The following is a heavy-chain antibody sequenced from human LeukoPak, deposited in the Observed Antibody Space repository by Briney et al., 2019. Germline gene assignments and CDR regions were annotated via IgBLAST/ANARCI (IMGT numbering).Heavy chain of an antibody. Sequence: SETLSLTCTVSGGSISTSNYYWSWIRQPPGKGLEWIGYIYHSGSTNYNPSLKSRVTISVDTSKNQFSLKLSSVTAADTAVYYCAREAGGGWDYFDYWGQGTLVTVSS. CDR3: AREAGGGWDYFDY. D-gene: IGHD3-10*01. J-gene: IGHJ4*02. CDR1: GGSISTSNYY. CDR2: IYHSGST. V-gene: IGHV4-61*01.